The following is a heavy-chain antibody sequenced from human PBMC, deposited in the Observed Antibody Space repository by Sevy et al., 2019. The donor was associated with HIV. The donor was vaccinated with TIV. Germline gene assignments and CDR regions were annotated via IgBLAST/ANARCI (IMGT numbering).Heavy chain of an antibody. Sequence: ASVKVSCKVSGYTLTKLSIHWVRQAPGKGLEWMGDFDPQDGEKIYAERFQGRLTMTVDTSTDTAYMELSSLTSEDTAGYYCATVGLRYYSGASSYQGDWFDPWGQGTLVTVSS. J-gene: IGHJ5*02. CDR2: FDPQDGEK. D-gene: IGHD2-15*01. CDR1: GYTLTKLS. CDR3: ATVGLRYYSGASSYQGDWFDP. V-gene: IGHV1-24*01.